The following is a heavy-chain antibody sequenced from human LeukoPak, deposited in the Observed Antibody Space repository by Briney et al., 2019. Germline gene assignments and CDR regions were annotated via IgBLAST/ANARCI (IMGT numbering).Heavy chain of an antibody. CDR1: GFTFNNYW. J-gene: IGHJ3*02. V-gene: IGHV3-7*01. D-gene: IGHD2-8*01. Sequence: GGSLRLSCAACGFTFNNYWMSWVRQAPGKGLEWVAYIKGDGSEKDYVDSVKGRFTISRDNAKNSVYLQMNSLAADEKAVYYCGRARPFQHWANGVCFTGGDAFDIWGQGTMVTVSS. CDR3: GRARPFQHWANGVCFTGGDAFDI. CDR2: IKGDGSEK.